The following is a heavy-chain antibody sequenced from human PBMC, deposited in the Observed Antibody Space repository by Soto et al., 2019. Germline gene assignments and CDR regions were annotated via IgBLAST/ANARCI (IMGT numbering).Heavy chain of an antibody. J-gene: IGHJ6*03. Sequence: QVQLQESGPGLVKPSETLSLSCSVSGGSISGHYWSWVRQTPGKGLEWIGYMYYSGSTNYNPSLKSRVTTSVDTSKNRFSLRLTSVTAADTAVYYCARGPYYDLIWNYYYMDVWGKGTTVTVSS. V-gene: IGHV4-59*08. CDR1: GGSISGHY. CDR2: MYYSGST. CDR3: ARGPYYDLIWNYYYMDV. D-gene: IGHD3-16*01.